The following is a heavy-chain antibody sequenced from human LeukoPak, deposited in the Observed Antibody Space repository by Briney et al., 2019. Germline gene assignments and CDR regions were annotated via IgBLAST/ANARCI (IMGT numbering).Heavy chain of an antibody. Sequence: ASVKVSCKASGYTFTSYYMHWARQAPGQGLEWMGIINPSGGSTSYAQKFQGRVTMTRDTSTSTVYMELSSLRSEDTAVYYCARGSQGTYCGGDCYSFDYWGQGTLVTVSS. CDR2: INPSGGST. V-gene: IGHV1-46*01. CDR1: GYTFTSYY. J-gene: IGHJ4*02. CDR3: ARGSQGTYCGGDCYSFDY. D-gene: IGHD2-21*02.